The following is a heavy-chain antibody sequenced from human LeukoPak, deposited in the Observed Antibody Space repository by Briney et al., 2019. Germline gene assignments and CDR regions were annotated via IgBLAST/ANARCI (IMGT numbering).Heavy chain of an antibody. J-gene: IGHJ4*02. V-gene: IGHV3-23*01. CDR2: ISGSGGST. Sequence: GGSLRLSCAASGFTFSSYSMKWGRQAPGKGVEGVSAISGSGGSTYYSDSVKGRCTISRDNSKNTLYLQMNRLRVEDTAVYYCAKDTSVLVWFGELGGSECWGQGALVTV. D-gene: IGHD3-10*01. CDR1: GFTFSSYS. CDR3: AKDTSVLVWFGELGGSEC.